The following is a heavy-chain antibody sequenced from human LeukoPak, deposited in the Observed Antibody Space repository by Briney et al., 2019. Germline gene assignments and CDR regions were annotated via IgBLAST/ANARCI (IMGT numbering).Heavy chain of an antibody. V-gene: IGHV1-69*01. CDR3: ARAATSGYSIQSDAFDI. CDR2: IIPIFGTA. J-gene: IGHJ3*02. CDR1: GGTFSSYA. Sequence: GASVKVSCKASGGTFSSYAISWVRQAPGQGLECMGGIIPIFGTANYAQKFQGRVTITADESTSTAYMELSSLRSEDTAVYYCARAATSGYSIQSDAFDIWGQGTMVTVSS. D-gene: IGHD6-13*01.